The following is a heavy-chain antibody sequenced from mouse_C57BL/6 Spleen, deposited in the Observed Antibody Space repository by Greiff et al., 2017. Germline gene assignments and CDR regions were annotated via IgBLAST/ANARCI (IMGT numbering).Heavy chain of an antibody. CDR3: AREGNWDEYAMDY. CDR2: ISYDGSN. V-gene: IGHV3-6*01. D-gene: IGHD4-1*02. J-gene: IGHJ4*01. Sequence: EVKLQESGPGLVKPSQSLSLTCSVTGYSITSGYYWNWIRQFPGNKLEWMGYISYDGSNNYNPSLKNRISFTRDTSKNQFFLKLNSVTTEDTATYYCAREGNWDEYAMDYWGQGTSVTVSS. CDR1: GYSITSGYY.